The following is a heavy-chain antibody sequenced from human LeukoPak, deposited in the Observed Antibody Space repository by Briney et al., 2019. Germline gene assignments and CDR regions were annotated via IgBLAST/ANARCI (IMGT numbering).Heavy chain of an antibody. CDR1: GGSISSSSYY. Sequence: PSETLSLTCTVSGGSISSSSYYWGWIRQPPGKGLEWIGSINYGGSTYYNPSLKSRVTISVDTSKNQFSLKLSSVTAADTAVYYCARRPQSYIDVWGKGTTVTVSS. CDR2: INYGGST. V-gene: IGHV4-39*01. J-gene: IGHJ6*03. CDR3: ARRPQSYIDV.